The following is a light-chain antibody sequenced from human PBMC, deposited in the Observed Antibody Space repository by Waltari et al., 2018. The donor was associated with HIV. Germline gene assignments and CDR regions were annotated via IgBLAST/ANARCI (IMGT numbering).Light chain of an antibody. Sequence: QSALPQSASVSGSPGQSITIPCTGTSSDVGGYNYVSWYQQHPGKAPKLVIYNVSNRPSGVSNRFSGSKSGNTASLTISGLQAEDEAEYYCSSYTSSNTVIFGGGTRVTVL. J-gene: IGLJ2*01. CDR1: SSDVGGYNY. CDR2: NVS. V-gene: IGLV2-14*01. CDR3: SSYTSSNTVI.